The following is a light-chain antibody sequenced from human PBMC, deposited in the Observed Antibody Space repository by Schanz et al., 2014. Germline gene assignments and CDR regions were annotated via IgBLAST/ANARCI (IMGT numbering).Light chain of an antibody. CDR2: GAS. J-gene: IGKJ4*01. V-gene: IGKV3D-20*02. CDR3: QQRIYWPPT. Sequence: EIVLTQSPDTLSLSPGERATLSCRASQSVSNDYLAWYQQKSGQAPRLLISGASSRATGIPDRFSGSGSGTDFTLTISSLEPEDSAVYYCQQRIYWPPTFGGGTKVEI. CDR1: QSVSNDY.